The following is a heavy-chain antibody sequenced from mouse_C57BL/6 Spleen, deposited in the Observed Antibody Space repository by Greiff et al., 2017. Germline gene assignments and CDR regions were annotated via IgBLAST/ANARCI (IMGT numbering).Heavy chain of an antibody. J-gene: IGHJ3*01. D-gene: IGHD2-3*01. Sequence: VKLKESGPGLVAPSQSLSITCTVSGFSLTSYGVHWVRQPPGKGLEWLVVIWSDGSTTYNSALKSRLSISKDNSKSQVFLKMNSLQTDDTAMYYCARPPIYDGYLFAYWGQGTLVTVSA. CDR3: ARPPIYDGYLFAY. V-gene: IGHV2-6*03. CDR1: GFSLTSYG. CDR2: IWSDGST.